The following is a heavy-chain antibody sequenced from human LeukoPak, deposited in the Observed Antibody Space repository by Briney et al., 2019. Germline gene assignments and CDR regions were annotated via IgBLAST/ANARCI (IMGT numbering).Heavy chain of an antibody. CDR3: ARRIYDSGGYELDY. D-gene: IGHD3-22*01. J-gene: IGHJ4*02. CDR1: GGSLSGYY. Sequence: SETLSLTCAVYGGSLSGYYWSWIRQPPGKGREWIGEINHSGSTNDNPSLKSRVTISVGTSKNQFSLKLSSVTAADTAVYYCARRIYDSGGYELDYWGQGTLVTVSS. V-gene: IGHV4-34*01. CDR2: INHSGST.